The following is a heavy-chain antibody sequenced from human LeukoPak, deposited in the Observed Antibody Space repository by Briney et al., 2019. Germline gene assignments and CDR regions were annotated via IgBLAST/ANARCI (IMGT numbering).Heavy chain of an antibody. CDR3: ARGSDFWSGYPFDY. CDR1: GGSISSGDYY. D-gene: IGHD3-3*01. Sequence: SETLSLTCSVSGGSISSGDYYWSWIRQPPGKGLEWIGYIYYSGSTNYSPSLKSRVTISVDTSKNQFSLKLSSVTAADTAVYYCARGSDFWSGYPFDYWGQGTLVTVSS. V-gene: IGHV4-30-4*08. J-gene: IGHJ4*02. CDR2: IYYSGST.